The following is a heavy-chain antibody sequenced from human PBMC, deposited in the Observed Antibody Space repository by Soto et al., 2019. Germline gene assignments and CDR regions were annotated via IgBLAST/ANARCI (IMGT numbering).Heavy chain of an antibody. CDR3: PRASHEPAAGTDWFHP. V-gene: IGHV6-1*01. Sequence: SQTLSLTCAISGDSVSSNSAAWNWIRQSPSRGLEWLGRTYYRSKWYNDYAVSVKSRITINPDTSKNQFSLQLNSVTPEDTAVYYCPRASHEPAAGTDWFHPWGQGPLVTVPS. D-gene: IGHD6-13*01. CDR2: TYYRSKWYN. J-gene: IGHJ5*02. CDR1: GDSVSSNSAA.